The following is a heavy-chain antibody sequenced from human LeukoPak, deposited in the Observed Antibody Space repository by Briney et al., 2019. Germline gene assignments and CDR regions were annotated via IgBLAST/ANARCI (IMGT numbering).Heavy chain of an antibody. CDR1: GGSISSYY. D-gene: IGHD2-2*02. CDR2: IYYSGST. CDR3: ARHRKTGWYTLPDY. V-gene: IGHV4-59*01. Sequence: ASETLSLTCTVSGGSISSYYWSWIRQPPGKGLEWIGYIYYSGSTNYNPSLKSRVTISVDTSKNQFSLKLSSVAAADTAVYYCARHRKTGWYTLPDYWGQGTLVTVSS. J-gene: IGHJ4*02.